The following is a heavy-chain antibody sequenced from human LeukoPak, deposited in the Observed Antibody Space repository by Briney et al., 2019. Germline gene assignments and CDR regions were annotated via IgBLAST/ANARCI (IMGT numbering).Heavy chain of an antibody. J-gene: IGHJ6*02. CDR3: ARETKWLHGGTYYYYGMDV. CDR2: ISYDGSNK. V-gene: IGHV3-30-3*01. CDR1: GFTFSSYA. D-gene: IGHD5-12*01. Sequence: PGRSLRLSCAASGFTFSSYAMHWVRQAPGKGLEWAAVISYDGSNKYYADSVKGRFTISRDNSKNTLYLQMNSLRAEDTAVYYCARETKWLHGGTYYYYGMDVWGQGTTVTVSS.